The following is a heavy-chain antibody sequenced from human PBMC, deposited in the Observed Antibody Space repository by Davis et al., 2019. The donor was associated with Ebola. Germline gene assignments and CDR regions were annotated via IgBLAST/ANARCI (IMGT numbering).Heavy chain of an antibody. CDR3: ARTHYYGSGSYYSAEYFQH. Sequence: ASVKVSCKASGYTFTSYDINWVRQATGQGLEWMGWMNPNSGNTGYAQKFQGRVTITADESTSTAYMELSSLRSEDTAVYYCARTHYYGSGSYYSAEYFQHWGQGTLVTVSS. V-gene: IGHV1-8*01. J-gene: IGHJ1*01. D-gene: IGHD3-10*01. CDR2: MNPNSGNT. CDR1: GYTFTSYD.